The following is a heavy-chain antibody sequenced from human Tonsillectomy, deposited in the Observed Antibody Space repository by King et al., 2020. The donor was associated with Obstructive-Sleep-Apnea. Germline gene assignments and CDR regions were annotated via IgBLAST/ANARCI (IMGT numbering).Heavy chain of an antibody. CDR3: ARSPSAVVAAAISFDY. CDR1: GFTFSSYA. CDR2: ISYDGSNK. Sequence: VQLVESGGGVVQPWRSLRLSCAASGFTFSSYAMHLVRQAPGKGLEWVAVISYDGSNKYYADSVTGRFTIFRDNSKNTLYLQMNTLRPEDTAVYYCARSPSAVVAAAISFDYWGQGTLVTVSS. V-gene: IGHV3-30-3*01. J-gene: IGHJ4*02. D-gene: IGHD2-2*01.